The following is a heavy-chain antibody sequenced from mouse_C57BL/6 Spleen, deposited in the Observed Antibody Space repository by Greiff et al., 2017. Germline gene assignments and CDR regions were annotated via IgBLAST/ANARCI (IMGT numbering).Heavy chain of an antibody. V-gene: IGHV1-59*01. CDR3: ARSGSSYPYYAMDY. CDR2: IDPSDSYT. Sequence: QVQLQQPGAELVRPGTSVKLSCKASGYTFTSYWMHWVKQRPGQGLEWIGVIDPSDSYTNYNQKFKGKATLTVDTSSSTAYMQLSSLTSEDSAVXYCARSGSSYPYYAMDYGGQGTSVTVSS. CDR1: GYTFTSYW. J-gene: IGHJ4*01. D-gene: IGHD1-1*01.